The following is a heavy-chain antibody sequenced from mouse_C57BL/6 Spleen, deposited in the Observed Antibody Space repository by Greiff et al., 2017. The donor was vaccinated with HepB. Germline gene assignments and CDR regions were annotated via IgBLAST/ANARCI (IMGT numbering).Heavy chain of an antibody. Sequence: VQLQQSGTVLARPGASVKMSCKTSGYTFTSYWMHWVKQRPGQGLEWIGAIYPGNSDTSYNQKFKGKAKLTAVTSASTAYMELSSLTNEDSAVYYCTRGALYGSSYYYAMGYWGQGTSVTVSS. CDR2: IYPGNSDT. V-gene: IGHV1-5*01. CDR3: TRGALYGSSYYYAMGY. D-gene: IGHD1-1*01. CDR1: GYTFTSYW. J-gene: IGHJ4*01.